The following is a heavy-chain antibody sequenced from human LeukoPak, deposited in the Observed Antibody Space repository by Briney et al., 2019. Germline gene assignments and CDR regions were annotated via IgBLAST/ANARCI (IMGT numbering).Heavy chain of an antibody. D-gene: IGHD5-12*01. J-gene: IGHJ4*02. V-gene: IGHV3-23*01. CDR3: ARAHGGLVPTIAFDY. Sequence: QPGGSLRLSCAASESTFSSYTMSWVRQAPGKGLEWVSGISSSGGTTYYADSVKGRFTISRDNSKNTLCLQMNSLRAEDTAVYYCARAHGGLVPTIAFDYWGQGTLVTVSS. CDR1: ESTFSSYT. CDR2: ISSSGGTT.